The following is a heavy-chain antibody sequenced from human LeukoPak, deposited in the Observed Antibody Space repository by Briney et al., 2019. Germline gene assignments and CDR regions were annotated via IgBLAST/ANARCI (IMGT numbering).Heavy chain of an antibody. CDR3: AKDPYGVTMIVVVIAYFDY. J-gene: IGHJ4*02. Sequence: GGSLRLSCAASGFTFSTYAMSWVRQAPGKGLEWVSAISGSGGSTYYVDSVKGRFTISRDNSKNTLYLHMNSLRAEDTAVYYCAKDPYGVTMIVVVIAYFDYWGQGTLVTVSS. V-gene: IGHV3-23*01. CDR1: GFTFSTYA. CDR2: ISGSGGST. D-gene: IGHD3-22*01.